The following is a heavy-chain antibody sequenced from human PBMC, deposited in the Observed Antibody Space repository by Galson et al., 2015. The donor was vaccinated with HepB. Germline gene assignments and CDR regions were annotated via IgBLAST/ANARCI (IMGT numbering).Heavy chain of an antibody. CDR1: GFTFSDYY. V-gene: IGHV3-11*06. J-gene: IGHJ2*01. Sequence: SLRLSCAASGFTFSDYYMSWIRQAPGKGLEWVSYISSSSSYTNYADSVKGRFTISRDNAKNSLYLQMNSLRAEDTAVYYCARFWDLRYFDLWGRGTLVTVSS. D-gene: IGHD3/OR15-3a*01. CDR2: ISSSSSYT. CDR3: ARFWDLRYFDL.